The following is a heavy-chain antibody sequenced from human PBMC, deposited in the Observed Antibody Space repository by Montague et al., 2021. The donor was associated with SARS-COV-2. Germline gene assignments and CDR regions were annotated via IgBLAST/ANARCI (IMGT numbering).Heavy chain of an antibody. Sequence: SETLSLTCTVSGGSISSSTYYWAWNRPPPGKGLKWNGSLDYRGSTYYNPSLKSRVFISVDTSKKQLSLTLTSVTAADTAVYYCATQEDPSGWIPGPFDFWGQGTLLSVSS. CDR3: ATQEDPSGWIPGPFDF. D-gene: IGHD6-19*01. CDR1: GGSISSSTYY. J-gene: IGHJ4*02. CDR2: LDYRGST. V-gene: IGHV4-39*01.